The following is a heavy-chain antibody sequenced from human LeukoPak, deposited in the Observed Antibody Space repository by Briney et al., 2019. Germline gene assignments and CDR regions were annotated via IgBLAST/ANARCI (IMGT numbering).Heavy chain of an antibody. CDR1: GFSFSGHW. D-gene: IGHD6-6*01. CDR3: ARGPNSNWSGLDF. V-gene: IGHV3-74*01. J-gene: IGHJ4*02. Sequence: PGGSLRLSCTASGFSFSGHWMHWARQLPGTGLVWVSRISPTGSTTSYADSVKGRFTVSRDNAKNPLYLQVNNLRAEDTAVYYCARGPNSNWSGLDFWGQGTLLTVSS. CDR2: ISPTGSTT.